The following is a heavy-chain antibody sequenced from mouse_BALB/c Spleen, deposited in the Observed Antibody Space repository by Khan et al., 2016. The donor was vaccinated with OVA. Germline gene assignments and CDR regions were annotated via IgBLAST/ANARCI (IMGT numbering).Heavy chain of an antibody. V-gene: IGHV1-77*01. CDR1: GYTFTDYY. CDR3: AREWAAWFPY. J-gene: IGHJ3*01. Sequence: QVQLKQSGAELARPGASVNLSCKASGYTFTDYYINWMRQRTGQGLEWIGEIYPGSANIYYNEKFKGKATLTADKSSSTVYMQLSSLTSEDSAVYLGAREWAAWFPYWGQGTLVTVSA. CDR2: IYPGSANI.